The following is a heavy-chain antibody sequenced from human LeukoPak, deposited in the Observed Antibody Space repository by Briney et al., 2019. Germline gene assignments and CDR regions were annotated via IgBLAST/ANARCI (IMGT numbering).Heavy chain of an antibody. Sequence: GGSLRLSCAASGFTFNNAWMTWVRQAPGKGLEWVGRIKSNTDDGTTDYAAPVKGRFTISRDDSRNTMYLQMNSLKTEDAAIYYCTTVTEHYGSEGFGYWGQGTLVTVSS. CDR2: IKSNTDDGTT. CDR1: GFTFNNAW. D-gene: IGHD3-10*01. CDR3: TTVTEHYGSEGFGY. V-gene: IGHV3-15*01. J-gene: IGHJ4*02.